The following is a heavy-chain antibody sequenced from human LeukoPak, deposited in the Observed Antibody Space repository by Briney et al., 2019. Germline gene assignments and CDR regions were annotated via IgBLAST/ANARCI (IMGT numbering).Heavy chain of an antibody. Sequence: PSETLSLTCSVSGGSISTYHWSWIRQPAGKGLEWIGRIYTSGSTNYNPSLKSRVTMSVDTSKNQFSLKLNSLTAADTAVYCAANGYYSIDVWAKGPRSPSP. CDR3: ANGYYSIDV. J-gene: IGHJ6*03. V-gene: IGHV4-4*07. D-gene: IGHD2-8*01. CDR1: GGSISTYH. CDR2: IYTSGST.